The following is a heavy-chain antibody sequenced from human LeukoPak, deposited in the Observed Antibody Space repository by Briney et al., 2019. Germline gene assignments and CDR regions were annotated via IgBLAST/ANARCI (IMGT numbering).Heavy chain of an antibody. J-gene: IGHJ4*02. V-gene: IGHV3-13*01. CDR2: IGDGGAT. CDR3: TREDLGVGWTYFDY. Sequence: PGGSLRLSCAASGFTFSNYDMHWVRQGIGKGLEWVSAIGDGGATYYPGSVKGRFTISRDNAKNSLYLQMNSLRAGDMAVYYCTREDLGVGWTYFDYWGQGTLVTVSS. CDR1: GFTFSNYD. D-gene: IGHD6-19*01.